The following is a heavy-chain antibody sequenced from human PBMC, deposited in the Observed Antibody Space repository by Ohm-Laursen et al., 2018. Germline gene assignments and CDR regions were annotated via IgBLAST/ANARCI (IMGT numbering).Heavy chain of an antibody. CDR1: GFTVSSDY. J-gene: IGHJ4*02. CDR3: ARSPRVEMWELSRFDY. CDR2: FYSGEHT. D-gene: IGHD3-16*02. Sequence: SLRLSCTASGFTVSSDYMSWVRQAPGKGLEWVPVFYSGEHTYYAKSVRGRFTVSRDNSKNTMYLQMNSLRADDTAFYYCARSPRVEMWELSRFDYWGQGTLVTVSS. V-gene: IGHV3-53*01.